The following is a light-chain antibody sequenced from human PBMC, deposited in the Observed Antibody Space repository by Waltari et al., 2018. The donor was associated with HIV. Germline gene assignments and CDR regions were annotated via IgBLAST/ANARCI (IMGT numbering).Light chain of an antibody. V-gene: IGKV1-9*01. CDR1: QGIGTN. CDR3: QQLSNYPFT. J-gene: IGKJ2*01. Sequence: IQLTQSPSFLSASLRDRVTITCRASQGIGTNLAWFQQKPGKAPNLLIYAASSLHRGVPSRFTGGGSGTEFTLTINNLQPEDFATYYCQQLSNYPFTFGQGTRLAIK. CDR2: AAS.